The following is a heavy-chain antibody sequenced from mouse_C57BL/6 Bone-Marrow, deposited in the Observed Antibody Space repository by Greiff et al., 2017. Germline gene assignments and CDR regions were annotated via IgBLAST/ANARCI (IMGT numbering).Heavy chain of an antibody. V-gene: IGHV1-80*01. CDR1: GYAFSSYW. D-gene: IGHD1-1*01. Sequence: VKLMESGAELVKPGASVKISCKASGYAFSSYWMNWVKQRPGKGLEWIGQIYPGDGDTNYNGKFKGKDTLTADKSSSTAYMQLSSLTSEDSAVYFCARRGNYYGSSWYFDVWGTGTTVTVSS. CDR3: ARRGNYYGSSWYFDV. J-gene: IGHJ1*03. CDR2: IYPGDGDT.